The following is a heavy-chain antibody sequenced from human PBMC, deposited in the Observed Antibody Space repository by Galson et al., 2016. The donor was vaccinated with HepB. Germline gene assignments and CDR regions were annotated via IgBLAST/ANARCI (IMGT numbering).Heavy chain of an antibody. J-gene: IGHJ4*02. CDR3: ARDPRVGYSSSWFYFDA. Sequence: SLRLSCAASGFTFSSHRMNWVRQAPGKGLEWVSSISGRGTYMYYADSVRGRFTISRDNAKNSLYLQMNSLRAEDTAVYYCARDPRVGYSSSWFYFDAWGQGSLVTVSS. V-gene: IGHV3-21*01. CDR2: ISGRGTYM. D-gene: IGHD6-13*01. CDR1: GFTFSSHR.